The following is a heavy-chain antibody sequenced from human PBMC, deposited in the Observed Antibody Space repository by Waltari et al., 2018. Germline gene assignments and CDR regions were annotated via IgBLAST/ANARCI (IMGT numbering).Heavy chain of an antibody. CDR1: GDSVSRSSYY. D-gene: IGHD3-10*01. CDR2: IYYTGNT. J-gene: IGHJ4*02. Sequence: QLQLQESGPRLVKASETLSLTCTVSGDSVSRSSYYWGCIRQPPGKGLEWIGGIYYTGNTFQNPSLKSRVSISIDTYKNQFSLRLRSVTAADTAVYYCARETSSEKGFDYWGQGTLVTVSP. V-gene: IGHV4-39*07. CDR3: ARETSSEKGFDY.